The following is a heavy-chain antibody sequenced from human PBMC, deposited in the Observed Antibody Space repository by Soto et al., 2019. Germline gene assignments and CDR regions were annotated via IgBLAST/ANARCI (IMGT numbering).Heavy chain of an antibody. D-gene: IGHD1-1*01. CDR2: ISYDGSNK. Sequence: GGSLRLSCAASGFTFSSYAMHWVRQAPGKGLEWVAVISYDGSNKYYADSVKGRFTISRDNSKNTLYLQMNSLRAEDTAVYYCARGPNWNDFDYWGQGTLVTVSS. CDR3: ARGPNWNDFDY. CDR1: GFTFSSYA. V-gene: IGHV3-30-3*01. J-gene: IGHJ4*02.